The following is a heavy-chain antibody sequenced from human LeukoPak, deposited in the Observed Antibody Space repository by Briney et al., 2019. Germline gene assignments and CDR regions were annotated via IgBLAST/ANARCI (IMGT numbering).Heavy chain of an antibody. Sequence: GGSLRLSCAASGFTFSSYSMNWVRQAPGKGLEWVSYISSSSSTIYYADSVKGRFTISRDNAKNSLYLQMNSLRAEDTVVYYCARDAHAYYGMDVWGQGTTVTVSS. J-gene: IGHJ6*02. CDR1: GFTFSSYS. V-gene: IGHV3-48*01. CDR3: ARDAHAYYGMDV. CDR2: ISSSSSTI.